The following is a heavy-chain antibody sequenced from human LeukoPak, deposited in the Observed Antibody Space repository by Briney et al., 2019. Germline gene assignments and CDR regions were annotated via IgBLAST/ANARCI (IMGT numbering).Heavy chain of an antibody. J-gene: IGHJ4*02. CDR1: GGSISSYY. Sequence: SETLSLTCTVSGGSISSYYWSWIRQPAGKGLEWIGRIYTSGSTNYNPSLESRVTMSVDTSKNQFSLKLSPVTAADTAVYYCARVADGAAAGLFDYWGQGTLVTASS. D-gene: IGHD6-13*01. V-gene: IGHV4-4*07. CDR3: ARVADGAAAGLFDY. CDR2: IYTSGST.